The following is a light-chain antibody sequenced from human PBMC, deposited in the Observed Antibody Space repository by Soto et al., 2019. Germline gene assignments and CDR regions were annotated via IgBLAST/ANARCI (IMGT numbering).Light chain of an antibody. CDR2: GAS. V-gene: IGKV3-15*01. CDR3: QQDRT. J-gene: IGKJ1*01. CDR1: QSVSSN. Sequence: EIVMTQSPATLSVSPGERATLSCRASQSVSSNLAWYQQTPGQAPRLLIYGASTRATGIPARFSGRGSGTEFSLTISTLQSEDFAVYYCQQDRTFGQGTKVEI.